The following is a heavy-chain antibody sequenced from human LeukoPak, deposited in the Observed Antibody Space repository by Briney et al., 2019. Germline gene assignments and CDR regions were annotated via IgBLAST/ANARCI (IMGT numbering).Heavy chain of an antibody. CDR3: ARVHYSSGWYYFDY. CDR2: IYYSGSA. J-gene: IGHJ4*02. V-gene: IGHV4-61*08. CDR1: GGSVSSGGYY. D-gene: IGHD6-19*01. Sequence: SETLSLTCTVSGGSVSSGGYYWSWIRQPPGKGLEWIGYIYYSGSANYNPSLKSRVTISVDTSKNQFSLELSSVTAADTAVYYCARVHYSSGWYYFDYWGQGTLVTVSS.